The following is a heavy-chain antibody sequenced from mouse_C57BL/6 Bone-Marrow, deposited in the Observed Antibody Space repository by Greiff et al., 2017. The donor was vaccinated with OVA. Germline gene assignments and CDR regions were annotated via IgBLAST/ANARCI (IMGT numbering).Heavy chain of an antibody. V-gene: IGHV1-69*01. CDR2: IDPSDSYT. CDR3: ARDYYGSSDDWYAMDY. CDR1: GYTFTSYW. Sequence: QVQLQQPGAELVMPGASVKLSCKASGYTFTSYWMHWVKQRPGQGLEWIGEIDPSDSYTNYNQKFKGKSTLTVDKSSSTAYMQLSSLTSEDSAVYYCARDYYGSSDDWYAMDYWGQGTSVTVSS. J-gene: IGHJ4*01. D-gene: IGHD1-1*01.